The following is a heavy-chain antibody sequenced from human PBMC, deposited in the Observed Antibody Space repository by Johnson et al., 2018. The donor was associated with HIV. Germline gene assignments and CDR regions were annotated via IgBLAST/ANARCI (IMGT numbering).Heavy chain of an antibody. Sequence: VYLVESGGGVVQPERSLRLSCAASEFSFSTYAMRWVRQAPGKGLEGVAVISYDGSNKYYADSVKGRFTISRDNSKNTLYLHMNNLRGEDTAVYYCAKGPVDYGDNYDGFDIWGQGTTVTVSS. V-gene: IGHV3-30*04. CDR2: ISYDGSNK. CDR1: EFSFSTYA. D-gene: IGHD4-23*01. CDR3: AKGPVDYGDNYDGFDI. J-gene: IGHJ3*02.